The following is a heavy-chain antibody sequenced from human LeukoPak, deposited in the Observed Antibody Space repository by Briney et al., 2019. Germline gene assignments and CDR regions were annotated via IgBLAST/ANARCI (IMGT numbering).Heavy chain of an antibody. D-gene: IGHD2-15*01. CDR3: ARQLLRYYFDY. CDR2: IYTSGST. J-gene: IGHJ4*02. V-gene: IGHV4-4*09. CDR1: GGSFSSYY. Sequence: SETLSLPCTVSGGSFSSYYGSWLRQPPGKGLEWIGYIYTSGSTNYNPSLKSRVTISEDTSKSQFSLKLSSVTAADTSVYYCARQLLRYYFDYWGQGTLVTVSS.